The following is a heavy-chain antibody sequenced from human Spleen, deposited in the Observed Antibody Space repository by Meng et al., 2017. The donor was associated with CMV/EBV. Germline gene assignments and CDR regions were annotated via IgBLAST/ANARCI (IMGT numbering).Heavy chain of an antibody. CDR3: GSGFWSGYRLDQIDY. Sequence: SETLSLTCTVSGGSISSSGYYWGWIRQPPGKGLEWIGSIYYGGNTYYNPSLKSRVTISVDTSKNQFSLKLSSVTAADTAVYYCGSGFWSGYRLDQIDYWGQGTLVTVSS. CDR2: IYYGGNT. CDR1: GGSISSSGYY. J-gene: IGHJ4*02. V-gene: IGHV4-39*07. D-gene: IGHD3-3*01.